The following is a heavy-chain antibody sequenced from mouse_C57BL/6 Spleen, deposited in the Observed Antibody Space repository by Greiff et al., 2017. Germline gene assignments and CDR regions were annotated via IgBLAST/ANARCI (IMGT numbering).Heavy chain of an antibody. CDR1: GYSFTGYY. J-gene: IGHJ3*01. D-gene: IGHD2-3*01. V-gene: IGHV1-42*01. CDR3: ARRGDDGYYVVFAY. CDR2: INPSTGGT. Sequence: EVQLQQSGPELVKPGASVKISCKASGYSFTGYYMNWVKQSPEMSLEWIGEINPSTGGTTYNQKFTAKATLTVDKSSSTAYMQLKSLTSEDSAVYYRARRGDDGYYVVFAYWGQGTLVTVSA.